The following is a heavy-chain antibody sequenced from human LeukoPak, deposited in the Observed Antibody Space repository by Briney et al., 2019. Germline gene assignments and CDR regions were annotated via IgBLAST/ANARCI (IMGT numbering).Heavy chain of an antibody. CDR2: LSGGGGIR. D-gene: IGHD5-18*01. CDR3: ARDTGIQLWSKTAPFDY. Sequence: GGSLRLSCAASGFTFSNYGMSWVRQAPGKGLEWVSGLSGGGGIRYYADSVKGRFTISRDNSSSTLYLQMNSLRAEDTAVYYCARDTGIQLWSKTAPFDYWGQGTLVTVSS. J-gene: IGHJ4*02. CDR1: GFTFSNYG. V-gene: IGHV3-23*01.